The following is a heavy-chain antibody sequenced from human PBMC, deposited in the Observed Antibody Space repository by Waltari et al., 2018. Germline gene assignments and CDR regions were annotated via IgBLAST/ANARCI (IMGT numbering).Heavy chain of an antibody. J-gene: IGHJ4*02. V-gene: IGHV3-74*01. Sequence: EVNLVESGGGLVQPGWSLRLSCAASGFSFSCCWMHWVRQAPGKGLVWVSRINKNGDAKSYADSVKGRFTISKDNAKNTLYLEMNSLRAEDTAVYYCARSGGYIDYWGQGTLVTVSS. D-gene: IGHD2-15*01. CDR3: ARSGGYIDY. CDR2: INKNGDAK. CDR1: GFSFSCCW.